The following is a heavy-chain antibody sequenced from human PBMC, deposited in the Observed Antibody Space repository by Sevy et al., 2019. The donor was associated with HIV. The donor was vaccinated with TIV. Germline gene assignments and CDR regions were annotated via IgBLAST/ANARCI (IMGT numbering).Heavy chain of an antibody. D-gene: IGHD2-8*02. V-gene: IGHV3-15*07. CDR3: CDTGENSWDY. J-gene: IGHJ4*02. CDR1: GFIFSNTW. Sequence: GGSLRLSCAASGFIFSNTWMNWVPQAPGKALEWVGRIKSKVDGETTDYAAPVKGRFIISRDDSKNTVYLEMNSLKTEDTAMYYCCDTGENSWDYWGQGTLVTVSS. CDR2: IKSKVDGETT.